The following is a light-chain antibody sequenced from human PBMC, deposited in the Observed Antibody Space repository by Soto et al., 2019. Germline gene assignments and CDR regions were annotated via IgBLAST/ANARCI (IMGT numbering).Light chain of an antibody. Sequence: DIQMTQSPSFLSASVGDTFTITCRASQTATNYLNWYQQKPGKAPKXXIYKASSLQSGVPSRFSGSGSGTEFTLTINSLKTEDYATYYCQQFHSFPITFGQGTRLEIK. CDR1: QTATNY. V-gene: IGKV1-5*03. CDR3: QQFHSFPIT. CDR2: KAS. J-gene: IGKJ5*01.